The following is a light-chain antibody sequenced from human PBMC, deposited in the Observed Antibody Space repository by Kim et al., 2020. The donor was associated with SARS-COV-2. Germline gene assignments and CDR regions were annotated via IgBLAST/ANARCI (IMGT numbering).Light chain of an antibody. V-gene: IGKV3-15*01. CDR3: QQYNNWPPLT. J-gene: IGKJ4*01. CDR2: GAS. CDR1: QSVSSN. Sequence: EIVMTQSPATLSVSPGERATLSCRASQSVSSNLAWYQQKPGQAPRLLIYGASTSATSIPARFSGSGSGTEFTLTISSLQSEDFAVYYCQQYNNWPPLTFGGGTKVDIK.